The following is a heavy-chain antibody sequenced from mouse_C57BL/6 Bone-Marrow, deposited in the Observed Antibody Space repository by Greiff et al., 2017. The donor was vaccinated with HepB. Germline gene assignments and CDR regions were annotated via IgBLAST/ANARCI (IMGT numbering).Heavy chain of an antibody. Sequence: QVQLQQPGAELVKPGASVKMSCKASGYTFTSYWITWVKQRPGQGLEWIGDIYPGSGSTTYNEKFKSKATLTVDTSSSTAYMQLSSLTSEDSAVYYCARAHYYGSRRGYYAMDYWGQGTSVTVSS. V-gene: IGHV1-55*01. CDR1: GYTFTSYW. CDR3: ARAHYYGSRRGYYAMDY. J-gene: IGHJ4*01. D-gene: IGHD1-1*01. CDR2: IYPGSGST.